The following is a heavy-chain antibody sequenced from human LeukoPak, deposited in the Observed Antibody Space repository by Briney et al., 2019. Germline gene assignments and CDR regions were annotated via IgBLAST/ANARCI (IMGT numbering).Heavy chain of an antibody. D-gene: IGHD6-13*01. CDR3: ARWLAAASNWFDP. CDR2: ISAYNGNT. V-gene: IGHV1-18*01. Sequence: ASVKVSCKASGYTFTSYGISWVRQAPGQGLERMGWISAYNGNTNYAQKLQGKVTMTTDTSTSTAYMELRSLRSDDTAVYYCARWLAAASNWFDPWGQGTLVTVSS. CDR1: GYTFTSYG. J-gene: IGHJ5*02.